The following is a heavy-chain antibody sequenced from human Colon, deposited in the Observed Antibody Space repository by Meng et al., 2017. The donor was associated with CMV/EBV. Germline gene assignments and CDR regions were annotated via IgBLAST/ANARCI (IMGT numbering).Heavy chain of an antibody. V-gene: IGHV3-23*01. CDR2: ISGSGGST. D-gene: IGHD1-26*01. CDR1: GFTFSDYY. Sequence: GESLKISCAASGFTFSDYYMSWVRQAPGKGLEWVSAISGSGGSTYYADSVKGRFTISRDNSKNTLYLQMNSLRAEDTAVYYCAKEIVGAANDYWGQGTLVTVSS. CDR3: AKEIVGAANDY. J-gene: IGHJ4*02.